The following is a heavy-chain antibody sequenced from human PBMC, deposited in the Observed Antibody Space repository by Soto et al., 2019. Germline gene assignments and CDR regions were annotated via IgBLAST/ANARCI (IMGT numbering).Heavy chain of an antibody. J-gene: IGHJ4*01. CDR2: LSWDYDK. D-gene: IGHD4-17*01. CDR3: AHAGDYDLLTFDH. V-gene: IGHV2-5*02. Sequence: QITLKESGPTLVRPAQTLTLTCDFSGFSLSTYHMGVAWIRQPPGKALEWLALLSWDYDKRYSPSLKDRLAISKDTSNNPVVLTITNIDPGDSATCFCAHAGDYDLLTFDHWGPGTLVTVSS. CDR1: GFSLSTYHMG.